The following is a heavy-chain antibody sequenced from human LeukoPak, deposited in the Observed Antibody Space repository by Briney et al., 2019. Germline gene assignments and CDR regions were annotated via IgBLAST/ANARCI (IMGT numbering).Heavy chain of an antibody. CDR3: ARLRSRVGSPDYYYYYMDV. V-gene: IGHV1-8*01. CDR1: GYTFTRYD. J-gene: IGHJ6*03. CDR2: MNPNSGNT. D-gene: IGHD1-26*01. Sequence: GASVKVSCKASGYTFTRYDINWVRQATGQELEWMGWMNPNSGNTGYGQKFQGRVTMTRNTSISTAYMELSSLRSEDTAVYYCARLRSRVGSPDYYYYYMDVWGKGTTVTISS.